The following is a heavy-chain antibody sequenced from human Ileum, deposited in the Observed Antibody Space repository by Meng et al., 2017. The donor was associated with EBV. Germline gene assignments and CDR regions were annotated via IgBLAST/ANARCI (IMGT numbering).Heavy chain of an antibody. J-gene: IGHJ5*01. Sequence: QLPLKQPDPTGVKPPQTLTLTCTFSGFSLSTSGVGVGWIRQPPGKALEWLAMIYGQGDKHYSPSLTSRLTITKDTSKNQVVLTMTNMDSVDTATYYCALRPRQLLRGWFDSWGQGALVTVSS. V-gene: IGHV2-5*01. CDR2: IYGQGDK. CDR3: ALRPRQLLRGWFDS. CDR1: GFSLSTSGVG. D-gene: IGHD6-13*01.